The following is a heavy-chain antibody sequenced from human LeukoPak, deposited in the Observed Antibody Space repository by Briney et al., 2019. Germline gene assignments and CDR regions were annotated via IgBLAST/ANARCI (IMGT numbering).Heavy chain of an antibody. J-gene: IGHJ5*02. V-gene: IGHV3-30*04. CDR3: ASYCSSTSCERGFRFDP. CDR1: GFTFSSYA. CDR2: ISYDGSNK. D-gene: IGHD2-2*01. Sequence: GGSLRLSCAASGFTFSSYAMHWVRQAPGKGLEWVAVISYDGSNKYYADSVKGRFTISRDNSKNTLYLQMNSLRAEDTAVYYCASYCSSTSCERGFRFDPWGQGTLVTVSS.